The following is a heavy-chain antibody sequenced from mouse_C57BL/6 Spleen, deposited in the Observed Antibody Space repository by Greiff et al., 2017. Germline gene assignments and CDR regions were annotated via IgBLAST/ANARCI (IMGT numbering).Heavy chain of an antibody. V-gene: IGHV5-4*01. D-gene: IGHD2-4*01. CDR3: ARDTMITTRYYFDY. Sequence: DVMLVESGGGLVKPGGSLKLSCAASGFTFSSYAMSWVRQTPEKRLEWVATISDGGSYTYYPDNVKGRFTISRDNAKNNLYLQMSHLKSEDTAMYYCARDTMITTRYYFDYWGQGTTLTVSS. J-gene: IGHJ2*01. CDR1: GFTFSSYA. CDR2: ISDGGSYT.